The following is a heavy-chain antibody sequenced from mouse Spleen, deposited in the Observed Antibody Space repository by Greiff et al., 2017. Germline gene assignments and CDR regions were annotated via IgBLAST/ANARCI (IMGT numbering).Heavy chain of an antibody. CDR2: INPNNGGT. V-gene: IGHV1-26*01. D-gene: IGHD1-1*01. Sequence: EVQLQQSGPELVKPGASVKISCKASGYTFTDYYMNWVKQSHGKSLEWIGDINPNNGGTSYNQKFKGKATLTVDKSSSTAYMELRSLTSEDSAVYYCARWGDYGSSYWYFDVWGAGTTVTVSS. J-gene: IGHJ1*01. CDR1: GYTFTDYY. CDR3: ARWGDYGSSYWYFDV.